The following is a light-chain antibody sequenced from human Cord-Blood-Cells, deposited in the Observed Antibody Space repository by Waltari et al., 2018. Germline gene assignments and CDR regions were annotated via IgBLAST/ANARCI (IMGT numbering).Light chain of an antibody. CDR1: QSVSSY. CDR2: DAS. CDR3: QQRSNWPPF. Sequence: EIVFTQSPATLSLSTGERATLSCRASQSVSSYLAWYPQKPGQAPRLLIYDASNRATGVPARFSGSGSGTDFTLTIRRLEPEDFVVYYCQQRSNWPPFFGGGTKVEIK. J-gene: IGKJ4*01. V-gene: IGKV3-11*01.